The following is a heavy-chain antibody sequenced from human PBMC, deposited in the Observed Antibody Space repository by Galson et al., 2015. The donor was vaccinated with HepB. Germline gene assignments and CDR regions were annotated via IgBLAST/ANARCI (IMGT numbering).Heavy chain of an antibody. CDR3: ARGSRGWIWFGEFLFDY. CDR2: IWYGGSNK. D-gene: IGHD3-10*01. CDR1: GFTFSSYG. V-gene: IGHV3-33*08. J-gene: IGHJ4*02. Sequence: SLRLSCAASGFTFSSYGMHWVRQAPGKGLEWVAVIWYGGSNKYYADSVKGRFTISRDNSKNTLYLQMNSLRAEDTAVYYCARGSRGWIWFGEFLFDYWGQGTLVTVSS.